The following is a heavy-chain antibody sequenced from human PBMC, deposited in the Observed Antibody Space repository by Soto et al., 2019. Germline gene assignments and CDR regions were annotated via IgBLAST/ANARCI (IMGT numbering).Heavy chain of an antibody. D-gene: IGHD2-2*02. CDR1: GGSLPGYY. CDR3: ASFNDRSTPATVLY. V-gene: IGHV4-34*09. Sequence: TLPLICAVYGGSLPGYYWRWIRQLPGKGLEWIGEINHSGSTNYNPSLKSRITISVDTSENQFSLNLSSVTAADTAVYYCASFNDRSTPATVLYWSQGTLVTVS. CDR2: INHSGST. J-gene: IGHJ4*02.